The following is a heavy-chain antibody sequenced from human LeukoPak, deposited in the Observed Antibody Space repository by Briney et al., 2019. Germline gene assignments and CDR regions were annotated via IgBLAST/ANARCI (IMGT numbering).Heavy chain of an antibody. CDR3: ARDVGDSVDY. V-gene: IGHV4-31*03. D-gene: IGHD2-21*01. Sequence: SETLSLTCTVSGGSISSGGYYWSWIRQHPGTGLEWIGYIYYSGSTYYNPSLKSRVTISVDTSKNQFSLKLSSVTAADTAVYYCARDVGDSVDYWGHGTLVTVSS. J-gene: IGHJ4*01. CDR2: IYYSGST. CDR1: GGSISSGGYY.